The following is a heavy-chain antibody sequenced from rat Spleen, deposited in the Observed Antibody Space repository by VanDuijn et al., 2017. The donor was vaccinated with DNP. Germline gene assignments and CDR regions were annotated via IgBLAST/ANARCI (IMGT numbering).Heavy chain of an antibody. CDR2: ISHSGGIT. V-gene: IGHV5-25*01. CDR3: ARHDNFDWFAY. Sequence: EVQLVESGGGLVQPGGSLKLSCAASGFIFSNYDMAWVRQAPTKGLEWVASISHSGGITYYHDSVQGRFTITRDDAKSSLYLQMNSLKSEDTATYYCARHDNFDWFAYWGQGTLVTVSS. CDR1: GFIFSNYD. D-gene: IGHD1-10*01. J-gene: IGHJ3*01.